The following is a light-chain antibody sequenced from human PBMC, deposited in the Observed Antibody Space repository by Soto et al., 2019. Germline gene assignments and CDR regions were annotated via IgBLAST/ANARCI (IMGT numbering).Light chain of an antibody. V-gene: IGKV1-6*01. Sequence: AIPMTQSPSSLSASVGDRVTITCRASQGIRNDLGWYQQKPGKAPKLLIYAASSLQSGVPSRFSGSGSGTDFTLTISSLQPEDCATYYCLQDYNHPWTCGQGTKVEIK. CDR3: LQDYNHPWT. CDR1: QGIRND. J-gene: IGKJ1*01. CDR2: AAS.